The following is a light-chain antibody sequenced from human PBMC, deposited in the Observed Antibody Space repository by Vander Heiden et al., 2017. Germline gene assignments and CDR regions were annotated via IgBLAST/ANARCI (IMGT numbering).Light chain of an antibody. Sequence: QSVLTQPPSVSAAAGQKVTISCSGSSSNIGNNYVSWYPQFQGPTPKLLISDNNKRPSGTPDRFSGPKSGTAATLGITGLQTGDEADYYCSTWDTSLSAVVFGGGTKVNVL. J-gene: IGLJ3*02. CDR3: STWDTSLSAVV. CDR2: DNN. V-gene: IGLV1-51*01. CDR1: SSNIGNNY.